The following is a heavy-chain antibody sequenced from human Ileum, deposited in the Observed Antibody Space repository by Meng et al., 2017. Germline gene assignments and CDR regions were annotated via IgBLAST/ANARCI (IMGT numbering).Heavy chain of an antibody. CDR1: GFSLSTSGVG. D-gene: IGHD3-10*01. Sequence: QITLKESGPTLVKPTQTLMLTCTFSGFSLSTSGVGVGWIRQPPGKALEWLALIYWDDDKRYSPSLKSRLTITKDTSKNQVVLTMTNMDPVDTATYYCAQVYYYGSGNAYFDYWGQGTLVTVSS. V-gene: IGHV2-5*02. CDR2: IYWDDDK. J-gene: IGHJ4*02. CDR3: AQVYYYGSGNAYFDY.